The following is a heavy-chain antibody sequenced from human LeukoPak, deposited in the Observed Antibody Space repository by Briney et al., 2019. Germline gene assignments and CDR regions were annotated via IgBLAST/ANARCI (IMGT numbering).Heavy chain of an antibody. D-gene: IGHD6-13*01. J-gene: IGHJ4*02. Sequence: PSETLSLTCTVSGGSISSGDYYWSWIRQPPGKGLEWIGYIYYIGNTFYNPSLKSRVTISVDTSKNQFSLKLSSVTAADTAVYYCARLADSSSWYSWFDYWGQGTLVTVSS. CDR1: GGSISSGDYY. CDR3: ARLADSSSWYSWFDY. CDR2: IYYIGNT. V-gene: IGHV4-30-4*01.